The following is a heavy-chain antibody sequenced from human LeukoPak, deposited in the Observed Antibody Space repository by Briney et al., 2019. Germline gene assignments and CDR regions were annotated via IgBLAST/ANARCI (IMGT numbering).Heavy chain of an antibody. V-gene: IGHV4-34*01. CDR1: GGSFSGYY. J-gene: IGHJ4*02. CDR3: SYSGSYYPDY. Sequence: PAETLSLTCAVYGGSFSGYYWSWIRQPPGKGLEWIGEINHSGSTNYNPSLKSRGTISVDTSKNQFSLKLSSVTAADTAVYYCSYSGSYYPDYWGQGTLVTVSS. D-gene: IGHD3-10*01. CDR2: INHSGST.